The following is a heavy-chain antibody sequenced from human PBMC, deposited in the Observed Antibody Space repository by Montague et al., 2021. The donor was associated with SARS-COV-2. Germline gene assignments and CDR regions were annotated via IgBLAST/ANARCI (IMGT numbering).Heavy chain of an antibody. V-gene: IGHV4-59*08. CDR2: IYSTGSS. D-gene: IGHD6-19*01. J-gene: IGHJ4*02. CDR3: ARRGGWPYFDF. CDR1: GGSIISCY. Sequence: SETLSLTCTVSGGSIISCYWSWIRQYPGKRLEWIGYIYSTGSSDYNPSLESRVTMSIDMSKNQFSLNLTSVTAADTAVYYCARRGGWPYFDFWSQGTLVTVSS.